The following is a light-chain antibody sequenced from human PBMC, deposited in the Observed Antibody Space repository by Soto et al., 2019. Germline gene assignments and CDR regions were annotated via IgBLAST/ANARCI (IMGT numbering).Light chain of an antibody. CDR1: SSDIGIYNF. CDR2: NVY. Sequence: QSIPIFWSGTSSDIGIYNFVSWYQQHPCKAPKLMIYNVYSRPSGVTSRFSGSKSGNTASLTISWLQAEDEADYYCTSYTTTNAPSVFASGSKATV. CDR3: TSYTTTNAPSV. V-gene: IGLV2-14*03. J-gene: IGLJ1*01.